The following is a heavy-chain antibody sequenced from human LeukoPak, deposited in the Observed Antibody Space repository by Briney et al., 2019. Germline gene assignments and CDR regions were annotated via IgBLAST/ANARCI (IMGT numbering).Heavy chain of an antibody. CDR3: AKGDTTWELPHDY. D-gene: IGHD1-26*01. CDR2: ISSSGSTI. J-gene: IGHJ4*02. V-gene: IGHV3-48*03. Sequence: GGSLRLSCAASGFTFSSYEMNWVRQAPGKGLEWVSYISSSGSTIYYADSVKGRFTISRDNAKNSLYLQMNNLRAEDTAVYYCAKGDTTWELPHDYWGQGTLVTVSS. CDR1: GFTFSSYE.